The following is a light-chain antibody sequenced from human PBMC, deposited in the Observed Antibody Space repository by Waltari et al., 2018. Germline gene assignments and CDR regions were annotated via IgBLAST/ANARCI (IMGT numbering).Light chain of an antibody. CDR3: QHRGDWPPTWT. J-gene: IGKJ1*01. CDR1: QRVSSY. CDR2: GAS. V-gene: IGKV3-11*01. Sequence: EIVLTQSPATLTLSPGERATSSCRASQRVSSYLAWYQQKPGQAPRLLIYGASNRATGIPARFSGSGSGTDFTLTISSLEPEDFAVYYCQHRGDWPPTWTFGQGTKVEIK.